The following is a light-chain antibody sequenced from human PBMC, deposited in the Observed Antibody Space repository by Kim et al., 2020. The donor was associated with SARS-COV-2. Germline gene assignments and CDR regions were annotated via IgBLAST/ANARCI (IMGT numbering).Light chain of an antibody. J-gene: IGKJ5*01. CDR1: QSISSY. V-gene: IGKV1-39*01. CDR3: RQSLTTPIT. Sequence: DIQMTQSPSSLSASVGDRVTITCRASQSISSYLNWYQQKPGKVPKLLIYGASSLQSGVPSRFSGSGSGTDFTLTISSLQPEDFATYYCRQSLTTPITFGQGTRLEIK. CDR2: GAS.